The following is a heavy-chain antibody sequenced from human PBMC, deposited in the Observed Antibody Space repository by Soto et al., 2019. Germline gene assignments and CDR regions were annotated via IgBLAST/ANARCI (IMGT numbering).Heavy chain of an antibody. D-gene: IGHD2-21*02. J-gene: IGHJ4*02. Sequence: QVQLVQTGAEVKKPGSSVKVSCKASGGTFSSDAISWVRQAPGQGLEWMGGIIPIFGTANYAQKFKGRVTITADESTSTAYMELSSLRSEDTDVYYWSRPYGGNSDFDYWGQGTLVTVSS. CDR3: SRPYGGNSDFDY. CDR2: IIPIFGTA. CDR1: GGTFSSDA. V-gene: IGHV1-69*01.